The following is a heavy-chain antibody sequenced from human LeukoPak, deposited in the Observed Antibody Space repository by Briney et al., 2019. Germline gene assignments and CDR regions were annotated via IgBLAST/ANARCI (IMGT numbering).Heavy chain of an antibody. Sequence: PGGSLRHSCAASGFTFSSYSMNWVRQAPGKGLEWVSYISSSSSTIYYADSVKGRFTISRDNAKNSLYLQMNSLGAEDTAVYYCARGGRSSGRYGPGFDAFDIWGQGTMVTVSA. V-gene: IGHV3-48*01. CDR1: GFTFSSYS. J-gene: IGHJ3*02. CDR2: ISSSSSTI. CDR3: ARGGRSSGRYGPGFDAFDI. D-gene: IGHD6-19*01.